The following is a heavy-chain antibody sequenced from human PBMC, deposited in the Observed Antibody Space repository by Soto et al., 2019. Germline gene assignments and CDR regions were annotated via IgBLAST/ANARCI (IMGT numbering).Heavy chain of an antibody. CDR1: GFTFSTYA. V-gene: IGHV3-64D*06. CDR2: IGSNGGRT. D-gene: IGHD6-19*01. J-gene: IGHJ4*02. Sequence: GGSLRLSCSASGFTFSTYAMHWVRQAPGKGLEYVSAIGSNGGRTYYADSVKGRFIISRDNSKNTLYLQMSSLRAEDTAVYYCVKDRDSSGWYVFFDYWGQGTLVTVSS. CDR3: VKDRDSSGWYVFFDY.